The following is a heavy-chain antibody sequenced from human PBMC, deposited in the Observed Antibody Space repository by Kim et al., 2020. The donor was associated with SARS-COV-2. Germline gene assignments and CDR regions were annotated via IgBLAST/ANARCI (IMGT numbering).Heavy chain of an antibody. CDR3: ARTPRIAAAGAIDY. D-gene: IGHD6-13*01. Sequence: SETLSLTCTVSGGSISSSSYYWGWIRQPPGKGLEWIGSIYYSGSTYYNPSLKSRVTISVDTSKNQFSLKLSSVTAADTAVYYCARTPRIAAAGAIDYWGQGTLVTVSS. CDR2: IYYSGST. CDR1: GGSISSSSYY. J-gene: IGHJ4*02. V-gene: IGHV4-39*01.